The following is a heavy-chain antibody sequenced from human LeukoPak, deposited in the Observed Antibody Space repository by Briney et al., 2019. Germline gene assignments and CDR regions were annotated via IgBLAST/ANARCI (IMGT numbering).Heavy chain of an antibody. CDR1: GFTFSDYY. V-gene: IGHV3-11*01. CDR3: ARELYCSGGSCYDGFIY. J-gene: IGHJ4*02. CDR2: ISSSGSTI. D-gene: IGHD2-15*01. Sequence: GGSLRLSCAASGFTFSDYYMSWIRQAPGKGLEWVSYISSSGSTIYYADSVKGRFTISRDNAKNPLYLQMNSLRAEDTAVYYCARELYCSGGSCYDGFIYWGQGTLVTVSS.